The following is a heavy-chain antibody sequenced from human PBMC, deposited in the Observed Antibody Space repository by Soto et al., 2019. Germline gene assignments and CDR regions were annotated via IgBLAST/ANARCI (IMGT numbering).Heavy chain of an antibody. J-gene: IGHJ4*02. V-gene: IGHV3-33*01. CDR1: GFTFSSYG. Sequence: GGSLRLSCAASGFTFSSYGMHWVRQAPGKGLEWVAVIWYDGSNKYYADSVKGRFTISRDNSKNTLYLQMNSLRAEDTAVYYCARDYRIAAAAAPDYWGQGTLVPVSS. CDR3: ARDYRIAAAAAPDY. CDR2: IWYDGSNK. D-gene: IGHD6-13*01.